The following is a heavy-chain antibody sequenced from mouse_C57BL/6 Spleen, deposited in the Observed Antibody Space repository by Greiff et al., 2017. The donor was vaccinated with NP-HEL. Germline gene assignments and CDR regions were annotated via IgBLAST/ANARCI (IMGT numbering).Heavy chain of an antibody. V-gene: IGHV1-82*01. CDR1: GYAFSSSW. CDR3: ARSRSDYGNSWFAY. Sequence: VQLQQSGPELVKPGASVKISCKASGYAFSSSWMNWVKQRPGKGLEWIGRIYPGDGDTNYNGKFKGKATLTADKSSSTAYMQLSSLTAEDAAVYVCARSRSDYGNSWFAYWGQGTLVTVSA. J-gene: IGHJ3*01. D-gene: IGHD2-1*01. CDR2: IYPGDGDT.